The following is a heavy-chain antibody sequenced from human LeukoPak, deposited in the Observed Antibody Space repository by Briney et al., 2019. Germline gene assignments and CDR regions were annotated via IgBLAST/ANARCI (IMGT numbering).Heavy chain of an antibody. Sequence: GGSLRLSCAASGFAFSSYAMSWVRQAPGKGLEWVSAISGSGGSTYYADSVKGRFTISRDNSKNTLYLQMNSLRAEDTAVYYCAKVPHYGDYVIWGQGTMVTVSS. J-gene: IGHJ3*02. CDR1: GFAFSSYA. CDR3: AKVPHYGDYVI. D-gene: IGHD4-17*01. CDR2: ISGSGGST. V-gene: IGHV3-23*01.